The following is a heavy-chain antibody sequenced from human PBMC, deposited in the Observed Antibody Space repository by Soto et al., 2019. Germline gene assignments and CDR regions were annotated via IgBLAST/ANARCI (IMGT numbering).Heavy chain of an antibody. CDR2: IYAGDSDT. J-gene: IGHJ6*02. CDR1: GYTFTSYD. V-gene: IGHV5-51*01. CDR3: ARHVGRGKILYYYYGMDV. Sequence: KVSCKASGYTFTSYDINWVRQLPGKGPEWMGIIYAGDSDTSYSPSFQGQVTISADKSIGTAYLQWSSLKASDTAMYYCARHVGRGKILYYYYGMDVWGQGTTVTVSS. D-gene: IGHD3-10*01.